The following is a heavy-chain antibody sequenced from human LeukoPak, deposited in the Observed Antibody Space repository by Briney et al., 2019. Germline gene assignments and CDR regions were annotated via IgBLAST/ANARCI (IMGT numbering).Heavy chain of an antibody. D-gene: IGHD3-9*01. CDR2: IYYSGST. Sequence: SETLSLTCTVSGGSISSSSYYWGWIRQPPGKGLEWIGSIYYSGSTYYNPSLKSRVTISVDTSKNQFSLKLSSVTAADTAVYYCASGEDILTGYYLDYWGQGTLVTVSS. V-gene: IGHV4-39*01. CDR1: GGSISSSSYY. J-gene: IGHJ4*02. CDR3: ASGEDILTGYYLDY.